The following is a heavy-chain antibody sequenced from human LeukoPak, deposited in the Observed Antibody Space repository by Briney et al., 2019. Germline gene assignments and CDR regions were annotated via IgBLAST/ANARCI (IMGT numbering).Heavy chain of an antibody. V-gene: IGHV4-4*07. CDR2: IYTSGST. Sequence: SETLSLTCTVSGGSISSYYWNWIRQPAGKGLEWIGRIYTSGSTNYNPSLKSRVTMSIDTSKNQFSLNLNSVTAADTAGYYCARERGTISGHYFEFWGQGTLATVSS. CDR3: ARERGTISGHYFEF. D-gene: IGHD3-3*01. J-gene: IGHJ4*02. CDR1: GGSISSYY.